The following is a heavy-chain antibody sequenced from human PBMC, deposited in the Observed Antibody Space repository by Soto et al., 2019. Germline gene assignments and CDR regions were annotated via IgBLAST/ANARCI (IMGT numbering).Heavy chain of an antibody. J-gene: IGHJ6*02. D-gene: IGHD2-2*01. Sequence: PGGSLRLSCAASGFTFSSCAMSWVRQAPGKGLEWVSAISGSGGSTYYADSVKGRFTISRDNSKNTLYLQMNSLRAEDTAVYYCAKEGGGDGYCSSTSCFPYYYYYGMDVWGQGTTVTVSS. CDR1: GFTFSSCA. V-gene: IGHV3-23*01. CDR2: ISGSGGST. CDR3: AKEGGGDGYCSSTSCFPYYYYYGMDV.